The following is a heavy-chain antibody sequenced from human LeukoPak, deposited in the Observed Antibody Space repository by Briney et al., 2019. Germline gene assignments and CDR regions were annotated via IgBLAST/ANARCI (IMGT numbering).Heavy chain of an antibody. J-gene: IGHJ3*02. CDR1: GGSFSGYY. CDR3: ASGGMATISAFDI. D-gene: IGHD5-24*01. Sequence: PSETLSLTCAVYGGSFSGYYWSWIRQPPGKGLEWIGEINHSGSTNYNPSLKSRVTISVDTSKNQFSLKLSSVTAADTAVYYCASGGMATISAFDIWGQGTMVTVSS. V-gene: IGHV4-34*01. CDR2: INHSGST.